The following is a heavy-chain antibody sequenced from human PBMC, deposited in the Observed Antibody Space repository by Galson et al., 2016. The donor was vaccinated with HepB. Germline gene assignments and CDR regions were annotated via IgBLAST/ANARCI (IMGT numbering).Heavy chain of an antibody. D-gene: IGHD6-25*01. Sequence: SETLSLTCVVSGGSFSSFSWSWIRQTPDKKLQWIGEVTHDGHTNYHPSLKTRVSMSLGTSKNQFSLTLGSVTAADTAMYFWAYSSGFLDSWGLGTWVTVSS. CDR1: GGSFSSFS. CDR2: VTHDGHT. J-gene: IGHJ4*02. CDR3: AYSSGFLDS. V-gene: IGHV4-34*01.